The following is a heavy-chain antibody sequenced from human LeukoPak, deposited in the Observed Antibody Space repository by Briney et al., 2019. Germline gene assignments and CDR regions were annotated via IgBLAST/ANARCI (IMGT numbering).Heavy chain of an antibody. CDR2: ISSSGSTI. CDR3: AKPPSGWEQDDAFDI. V-gene: IGHV3-11*01. D-gene: IGHD1-26*01. CDR1: GFTFSDYY. J-gene: IGHJ3*02. Sequence: GGSLRLSCAASGFTFSDYYMSWIRQAPGKGLEWLSYISSSGSTIYYADSVKGRFTISRDNAKNSLYLQMNSLRAEDTAVYYCAKPPSGWEQDDAFDIWGQGTMVTVSS.